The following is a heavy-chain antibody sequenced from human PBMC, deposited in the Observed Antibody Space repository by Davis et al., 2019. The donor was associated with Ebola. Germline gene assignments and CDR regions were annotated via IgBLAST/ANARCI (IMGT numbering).Heavy chain of an antibody. CDR1: GFTFSSYA. J-gene: IGHJ4*02. CDR3: TRDGIASTWYDEGDY. Sequence: PGGSLRLSCAASGFTFSSYAMHWVRQAPGKGLEWVAVISYDGSNKYYADSVKGRFTVSRDNAKNSLYLQMNSLRAEDTAVYYCTRDGIASTWYDEGDYWGRGTLVTVSS. CDR2: ISYDGSNK. V-gene: IGHV3-30-3*01. D-gene: IGHD6-13*01.